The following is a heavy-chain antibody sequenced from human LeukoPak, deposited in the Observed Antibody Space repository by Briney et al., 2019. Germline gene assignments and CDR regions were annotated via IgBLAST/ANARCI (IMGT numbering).Heavy chain of an antibody. D-gene: IGHD1-26*01. Sequence: GGSLRLSCAASGFTFSSYEMNWVRQAPGKGLEWVSYISSSGSTIYYADSVKGRFTISRDNAKNSLYLQMNSLGAEDTAVYYCARDKTVGATDFFDYWGQGTLVTVSS. J-gene: IGHJ4*02. CDR2: ISSSGSTI. CDR3: ARDKTVGATDFFDY. CDR1: GFTFSSYE. V-gene: IGHV3-48*03.